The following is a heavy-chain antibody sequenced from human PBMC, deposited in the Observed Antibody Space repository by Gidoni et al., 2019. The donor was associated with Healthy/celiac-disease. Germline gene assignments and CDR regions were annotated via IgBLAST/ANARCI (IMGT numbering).Heavy chain of an antibody. J-gene: IGHJ2*01. Sequence: EVQLVESGGGLVQPGGSLRLSCAASGFTFSSYWMSWVRQAPGKGLEWVANIKQDGSEKYYVDSVKGRFTIARDNAKNSLYLQMNSLRAEDTAVYYCARVVGYDFWSGYYSGASYWYFDLWGRGTLVTVSS. V-gene: IGHV3-7*01. CDR1: GFTFSSYW. CDR2: IKQDGSEK. CDR3: ARVVGYDFWSGYYSGASYWYFDL. D-gene: IGHD3-3*01.